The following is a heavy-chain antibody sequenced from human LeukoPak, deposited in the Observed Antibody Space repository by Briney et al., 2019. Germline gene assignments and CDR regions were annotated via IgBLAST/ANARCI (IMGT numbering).Heavy chain of an antibody. Sequence: PSETLSLTCTVSGGSISSGGYYWSWIRHHPGKGLEWIGYIYYSGSTYYNPSLKSRVTISVDTSKNQFSLKLSSVTAADTAVYYCARFTSGEEDYFDYWGQGTLVTVSS. J-gene: IGHJ4*02. CDR3: ARFTSGEEDYFDY. CDR1: GGSISSGGYY. CDR2: IYYSGST. D-gene: IGHD6-25*01. V-gene: IGHV4-31*03.